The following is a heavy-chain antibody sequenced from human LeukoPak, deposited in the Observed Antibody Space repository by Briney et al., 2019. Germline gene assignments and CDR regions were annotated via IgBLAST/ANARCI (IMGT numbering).Heavy chain of an antibody. Sequence: ASVKVFCKASGGTFSSYTISWVRQAPGQGLEWMGRIIPILGIANYAQKFQGRVTITADKSTSAAYMELSSLRSEDTAVYYCAASTYYYDSSGYYYVDYWGQGTLVTVSS. CDR1: GGTFSSYT. CDR2: IIPILGIA. J-gene: IGHJ4*02. D-gene: IGHD3-22*01. V-gene: IGHV1-69*02. CDR3: AASTYYYDSSGYYYVDY.